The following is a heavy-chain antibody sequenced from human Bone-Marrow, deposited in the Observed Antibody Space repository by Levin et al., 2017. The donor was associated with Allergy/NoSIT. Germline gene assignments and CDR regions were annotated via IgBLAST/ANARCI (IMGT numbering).Heavy chain of an antibody. CDR2: IKPDGSVK. J-gene: IGHJ6*02. CDR1: GFAFSNFW. D-gene: IGHD3-10*01. CDR3: ATWNYFGPDV. V-gene: IGHV3-7*01. Sequence: LSLTCAASGFAFSNFWMCWVRQAPGKGLEWVANIKPDGSVKNYVDSVKGRFTISRDNAKKSVYLQVNSLRVEDTGVYYCATWNYFGPDVWGQGTTVTVSS.